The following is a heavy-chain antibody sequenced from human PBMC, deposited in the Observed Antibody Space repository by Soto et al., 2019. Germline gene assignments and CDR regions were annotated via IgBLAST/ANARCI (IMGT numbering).Heavy chain of an antibody. CDR3: ARDAESSLRYPYGMDV. Sequence: PSQTLSLTFDISGDNVSSNTSAWSCISQSPSRGLEWLGRTFYRSEWHNNYALSVKSRLNISPDTSKNQFSLHLSFVTPEDTAVYYCARDAESSLRYPYGMDVWGQGTTVTVS. V-gene: IGHV6-1*01. D-gene: IGHD2-2*02. J-gene: IGHJ6*02. CDR2: TFYRSEWHN. CDR1: GDNVSSNTSA.